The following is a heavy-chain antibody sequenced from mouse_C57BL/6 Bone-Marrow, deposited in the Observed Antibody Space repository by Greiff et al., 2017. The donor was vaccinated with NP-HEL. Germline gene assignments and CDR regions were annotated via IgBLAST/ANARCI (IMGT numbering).Heavy chain of an antibody. D-gene: IGHD2-3*01. CDR1: GYTFTNYW. J-gene: IGHJ4*01. CDR2: IYPGGGYT. CDR3: ARWGDGYFFMDY. Sequence: VQLQQSGAELVRPGTSVTMSCKASGYTFTNYWIGWAKQRPGHGLEWIGDIYPGGGYTNYNEKFKGKATLTADKSSSTAYMQFSSLTSEDSAIYYCARWGDGYFFMDYWGQGTSVTVSS. V-gene: IGHV1-63*01.